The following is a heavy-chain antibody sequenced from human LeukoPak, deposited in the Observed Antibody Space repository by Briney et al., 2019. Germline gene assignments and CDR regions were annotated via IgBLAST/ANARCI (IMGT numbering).Heavy chain of an antibody. Sequence: ASVKVSCKASGYTFTSYGISWVRQAPGQGLEWMGWMNPNSGNTGYAQKFQGRVTMTRNTSISTAYMELSSLRSEDTAVYYCASYPIGGYDLRSDAFDIWGQGTMVTVSS. CDR2: MNPNSGNT. J-gene: IGHJ3*02. CDR1: GYTFTSYG. D-gene: IGHD5-12*01. V-gene: IGHV1-8*02. CDR3: ASYPIGGYDLRSDAFDI.